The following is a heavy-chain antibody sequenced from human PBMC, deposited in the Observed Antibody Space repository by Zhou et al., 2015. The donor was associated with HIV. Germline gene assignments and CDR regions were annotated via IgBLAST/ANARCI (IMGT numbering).Heavy chain of an antibody. CDR1: GGTFNNHG. CDR3: AREGWGSWYFDL. Sequence: QVQLVQSGAEVKKPGSSVKVSCKASGGTFNNHGISWVRQAPGQGLEWMGGIIPTFGTANYAQKFQGRVTITADKSTNTVYMDLSSLRFADTAVYYCAREGWGSWYFDLWGRGTLVSVSS. CDR2: IIPTFGTA. D-gene: IGHD7-27*01. V-gene: IGHV1-69*06. J-gene: IGHJ2*01.